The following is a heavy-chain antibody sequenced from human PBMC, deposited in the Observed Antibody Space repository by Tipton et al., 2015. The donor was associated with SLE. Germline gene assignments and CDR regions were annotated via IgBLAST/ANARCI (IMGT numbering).Heavy chain of an antibody. D-gene: IGHD2-15*01. CDR1: GGSSSDDY. J-gene: IGHJ3*01. V-gene: IGHV4-34*01. Sequence: TLSLTCAVYGGSSSDDYWSWIRQPPGKGLEWIGEITHTGDSKYNPSLQSRVTMSVDMSRNQFSLKLSAVTVADTAVYYCARGWRYCSGHNCYSKAFDVWGQGSIVTVS. CDR3: ARGWRYCSGHNCYSKAFDV. CDR2: ITHTGDS.